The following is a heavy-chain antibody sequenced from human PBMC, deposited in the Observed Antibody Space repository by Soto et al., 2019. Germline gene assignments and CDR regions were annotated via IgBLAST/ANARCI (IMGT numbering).Heavy chain of an antibody. V-gene: IGHV1-69*13. D-gene: IGHD5-12*01. Sequence: ASVKVSCKASGGTFSSYAISWVRQAPGQGLEWMGGIIPIFGTANYAQKFQGRVTITADESTSTAYMELSSLRSEDTAVYYCARVIGTEYSGYEPRYYFDYWGQGTLVTVSS. CDR2: IIPIFGTA. J-gene: IGHJ4*02. CDR3: ARVIGTEYSGYEPRYYFDY. CDR1: GGTFSSYA.